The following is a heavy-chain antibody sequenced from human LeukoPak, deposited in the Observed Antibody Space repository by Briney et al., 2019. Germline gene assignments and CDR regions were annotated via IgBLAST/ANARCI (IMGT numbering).Heavy chain of an antibody. CDR3: ARDPIAAAGIFGPSFDY. D-gene: IGHD6-13*01. V-gene: IGHV3-30-3*01. J-gene: IGHJ4*02. CDR1: GFTFSSYA. Sequence: TGGSLRLSCAASGFTFSSYAMHWVRQAPGKGLEWVAVISYDGSNKYYADSVKGRFTISRDNSKNTLYLQMNSLRAEDTAVYYCARDPIAAAGIFGPSFDYWGQGTLVTVSS. CDR2: ISYDGSNK.